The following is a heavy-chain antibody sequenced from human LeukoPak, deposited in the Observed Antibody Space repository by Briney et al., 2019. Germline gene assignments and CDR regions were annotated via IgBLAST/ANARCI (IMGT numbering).Heavy chain of an antibody. CDR2: INPNSGGT. J-gene: IGHJ4*02. Sequence: GASVKVSCKASGYTFTGYYMHWVRQAPGQGLEWKGWINPNSGGTNYAQKFQGRVTMTRDTSISTAYMDLSRLRTDDTAVYYCARAGGTIFGVAIGYWGQGTLVTVSS. D-gene: IGHD3-3*01. CDR3: ARAGGTIFGVAIGY. V-gene: IGHV1-2*02. CDR1: GYTFTGYY.